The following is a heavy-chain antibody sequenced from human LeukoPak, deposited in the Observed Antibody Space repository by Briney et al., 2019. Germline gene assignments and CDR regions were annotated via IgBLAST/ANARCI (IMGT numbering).Heavy chain of an antibody. CDR2: TYYRSKWNY. CDR3: ARRRHANNGVDV. Sequence: SQTLSLTCAISGDSISTTTSIWNWIRQSPSRGLEWLGRTYYRSKWNYDYADSVKSRITISPDTSENQFSLQLQFVTPEDSAVYYCARRRHANNGVDVWGQGTTVTVSS. J-gene: IGHJ6*02. V-gene: IGHV6-1*01. CDR1: GDSISTTTSI.